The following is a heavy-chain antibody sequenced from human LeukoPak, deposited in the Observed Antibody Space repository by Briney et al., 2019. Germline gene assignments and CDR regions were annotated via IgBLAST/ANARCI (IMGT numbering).Heavy chain of an antibody. CDR2: IYYSGST. Sequence: SETLSLTCTVSGGSTSSSSYYWGWIRQPPGKGLEWIGSIYYSGSTYYNPSLKSRVTISVDTSKNQFSLKLSSVTAADTAVYYCARERGGDSIPQAAFDIWGQGTIVTVSS. D-gene: IGHD2-21*02. CDR1: GGSTSSSSYY. V-gene: IGHV4-39*07. J-gene: IGHJ3*02. CDR3: ARERGGDSIPQAAFDI.